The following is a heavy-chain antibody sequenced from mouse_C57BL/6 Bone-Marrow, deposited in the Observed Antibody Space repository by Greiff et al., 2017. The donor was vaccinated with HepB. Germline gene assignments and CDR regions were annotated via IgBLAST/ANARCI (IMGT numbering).Heavy chain of an antibody. Sequence: VQLQQSGPELVKPGASVKISCKASGYTFTDYYMNWVKQSHGKSLEWIGDINPNNGGTSYNQKFKGKATLTVDKSSSTAYMELRSLTSEDSAVYYCARRRDWVDWYFDVWGTGTTVTVSS. CDR1: GYTFTDYY. J-gene: IGHJ1*03. CDR2: INPNNGGT. CDR3: ARRRDWVDWYFDV. V-gene: IGHV1-26*01. D-gene: IGHD4-1*01.